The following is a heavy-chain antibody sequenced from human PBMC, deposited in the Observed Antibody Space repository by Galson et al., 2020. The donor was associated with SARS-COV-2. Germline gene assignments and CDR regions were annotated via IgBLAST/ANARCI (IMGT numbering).Heavy chain of an antibody. J-gene: IGHJ5*02. CDR1: GGSISSSSYY. CDR3: ARDHWMLYQWLYRGSGCFSP. D-gene: IGHD2-2*02. V-gene: IGHV4-39*07. CDR2: IYYSGST. Sequence: SETLSLTCTVSGGSISSSSYYWGWIRQPPGKGLEWIGSIYYSGSTYYNPSLKSRVTISVDTSKNQFSLKLSSVTAADTAVYYCARDHWMLYQWLYRGSGCFSPWGRGTLVLVSS.